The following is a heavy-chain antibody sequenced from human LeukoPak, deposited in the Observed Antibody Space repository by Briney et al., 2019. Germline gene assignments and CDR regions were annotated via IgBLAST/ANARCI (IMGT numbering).Heavy chain of an antibody. J-gene: IGHJ3*02. CDR2: IYYSGST. V-gene: IGHV4-39*07. D-gene: IGHD3-16*01. CDR1: GGSISSSSYY. Sequence: PSETLSLTCTVSGGSISSSSYYWGWIRQPPGKGLEWIGSIYYSGSTNYNPSLKSRVTMSVDTSKNQFSLKLSSVTAADTAVYYCARPAVVRFGDAFDIWGQGTMVTVSS. CDR3: ARPAVVRFGDAFDI.